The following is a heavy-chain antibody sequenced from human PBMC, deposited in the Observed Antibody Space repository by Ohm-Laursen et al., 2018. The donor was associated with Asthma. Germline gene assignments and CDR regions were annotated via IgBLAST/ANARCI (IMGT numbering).Heavy chain of an antibody. V-gene: IGHV4-31*03. J-gene: IGHJ4*02. Sequence: TLSLTCTVSGGSISSGGYYWSWIRQHPGKGLEWIGYIYYSGSTYYNPSLKSRVTISVDTSKNQFSLKLSSVTAADTAVYYCARASYDFWSGYRNDYFDYWGQGTLVTVSS. CDR1: GGSISSGGYY. CDR2: IYYSGST. D-gene: IGHD3-3*01. CDR3: ARASYDFWSGYRNDYFDY.